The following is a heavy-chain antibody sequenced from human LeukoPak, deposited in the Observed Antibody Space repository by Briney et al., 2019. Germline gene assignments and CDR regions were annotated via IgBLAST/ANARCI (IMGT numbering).Heavy chain of an antibody. V-gene: IGHV4-59*08. CDR2: IYYSGGT. J-gene: IGHJ4*02. D-gene: IGHD3-22*01. CDR3: ARLVSSYYDSSGYPSGRHFDY. CDR1: GGFISSYY. Sequence: SETLSLTCTVSGGFISSYYWSWIRQPPGKGLEWIGYIYYSGGTNYNPSLKSRVTISVDTSKNQFSLNLSSVTAADTAVYFCARLVSSYYDSSGYPSGRHFDYWGQGTLVTVSS.